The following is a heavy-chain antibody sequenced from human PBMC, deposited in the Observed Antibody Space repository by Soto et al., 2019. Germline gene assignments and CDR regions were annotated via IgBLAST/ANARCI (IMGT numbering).Heavy chain of an antibody. CDR2: IGTAGDT. V-gene: IGHV3-13*04. CDR3: ARSPPGGYHYYYGMDV. CDR1: GFAFSSYD. J-gene: IGHJ6*02. D-gene: IGHD3-22*01. Sequence: LRLSCAASGFAFSSYDMQWVRQATGKGLEWVSAIGTAGDTYYPGSVKGRFTISRENAKNSLYLQMNSLRAGDTAVYYCARSPPGGYHYYYGMDVWGQGTTVTVSS.